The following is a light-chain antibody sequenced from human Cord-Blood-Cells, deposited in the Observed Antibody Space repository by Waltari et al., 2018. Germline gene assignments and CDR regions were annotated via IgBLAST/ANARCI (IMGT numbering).Light chain of an antibody. V-gene: IGLV3-1*01. Sequence: SYELTQPPSVSVSPGQTASITCSGDNLGDKYACWYQQKPGQSPVLVIYQDSKRPSGIPERLSGSNAGNTATLTISGTQAMDEADYYCQAWDSSNVVFGGGTKLTVL. CDR2: QDS. J-gene: IGLJ2*01. CDR3: QAWDSSNVV. CDR1: NLGDKY.